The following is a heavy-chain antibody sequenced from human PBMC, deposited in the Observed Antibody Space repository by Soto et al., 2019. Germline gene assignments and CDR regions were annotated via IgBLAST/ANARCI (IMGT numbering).Heavy chain of an antibody. CDR3: ARSVWIAAAGTGNDFDY. V-gene: IGHV3-33*01. D-gene: IGHD6-13*01. Sequence: QVQLVESGGGVVQPGRSLRLSCAASGFTFSSYGMHWVRQAPGKGLEWVAVIWYDGSNKYYADSVKGRFTISRDNSKNTLYLQMNSRRAEDTVVYYCARSVWIAAAGTGNDFDYWGQGTLVTVSS. J-gene: IGHJ4*02. CDR1: GFTFSSYG. CDR2: IWYDGSNK.